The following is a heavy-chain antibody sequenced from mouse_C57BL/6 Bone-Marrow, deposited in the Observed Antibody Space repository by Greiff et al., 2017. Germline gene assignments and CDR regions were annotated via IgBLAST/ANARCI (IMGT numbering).Heavy chain of an antibody. J-gene: IGHJ2*01. Sequence: EVKLMESGAELVRPGASVKLSCTASGFNIKDYYMNWVKQRPEQGLEWIGRIVPEDGDTEYAPKFQGKATMTADTSSNTAYLQLSRLTSEDTAVYSCTTPLRRGDYWGQGTTLTVSS. V-gene: IGHV14-1*01. CDR3: TTPLRRGDY. CDR1: GFNIKDYY. D-gene: IGHD2-12*01. CDR2: IVPEDGDT.